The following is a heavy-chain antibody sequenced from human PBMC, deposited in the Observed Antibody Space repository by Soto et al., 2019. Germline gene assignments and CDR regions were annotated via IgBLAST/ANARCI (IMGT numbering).Heavy chain of an antibody. J-gene: IGHJ4*02. CDR1: GFTFSKYS. CDR3: AKVFSPEGGNYFDH. CDR2: ISNSFSDGNT. Sequence: EVQLLESGGTLVQTGGSLRLSCAASGFTFSKYSMNWVRQATGKGLEWVSAISNSFSDGNTHYADSVKGRFTIPRDNDNITVFLEMNSLRAEDTAVYYCAKVFSPEGGNYFDHWGQGTLVTVSS. V-gene: IGHV3-23*01.